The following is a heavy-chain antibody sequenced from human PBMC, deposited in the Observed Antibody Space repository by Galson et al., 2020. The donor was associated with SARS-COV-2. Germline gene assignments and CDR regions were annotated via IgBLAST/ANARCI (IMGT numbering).Heavy chain of an antibody. Sequence: TGRSLRLSCAASGLAFSDYYMDWVRQAPGKGLEWVGRTGNRRNNYNTEYAASVEGRFTISRDDSKNSMFLQMNSLKSEDTAVYYCASLSTYYDFATGHETAFPKVWGQGTTVTVSS. CDR3: ASLSTYYDFATGHETAFPKV. J-gene: IGHJ6*02. CDR2: TGNRRNNYNT. D-gene: IGHD3-3*01. CDR1: GLAFSDYY. V-gene: IGHV3-72*01.